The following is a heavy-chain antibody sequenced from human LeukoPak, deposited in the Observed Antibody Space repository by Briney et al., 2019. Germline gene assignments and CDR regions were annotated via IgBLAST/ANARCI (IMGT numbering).Heavy chain of an antibody. CDR2: INPNSGGT. CDR1: GYTFTGYY. J-gene: IGHJ4*02. CDR3: ARASSDYDFWSGLYYFDY. V-gene: IGHV1-2*02. D-gene: IGHD3-3*01. Sequence: ASVKVSCKASGYTFTGYYMQWVRQAPGQGLEWMGWINPNSGGTNYAQKFQGRVTMTRDTSISTAYMELSSLRSDDTAVYYCARASSDYDFWSGLYYFDYWGQGTLVTVSS.